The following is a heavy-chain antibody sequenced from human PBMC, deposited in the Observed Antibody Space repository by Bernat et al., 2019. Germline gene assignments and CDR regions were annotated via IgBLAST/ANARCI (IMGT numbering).Heavy chain of an antibody. Sequence: QLQLQESGPGLVKPSETLSLTCTVPGGSISSGSYYCGWLRQPPGKGLEWIGSISYSGSTYYNPSFKSQGTISADMSKNQFSLKLSSVTGADTAVYYCARNGSLSVVAVNWGQGALVTVSS. D-gene: IGHD2-15*01. CDR2: ISYSGST. J-gene: IGHJ4*02. V-gene: IGHV4-39*01. CDR1: GGSISSGSYY. CDR3: ARNGSLSVVAVN.